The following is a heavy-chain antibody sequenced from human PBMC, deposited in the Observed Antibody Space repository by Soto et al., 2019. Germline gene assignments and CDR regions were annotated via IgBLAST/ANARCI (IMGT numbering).Heavy chain of an antibody. CDR1: GYTFTGYY. CDR3: ARGGYSYVFDY. Sequence: ASVKVSCKASGYTFTGYYMHWVRQAPGQGLEWMGWINPNSGGTNYARKFQGWVTMTRDTSISTAYMELSRLRSDDTAVYYCARGGYSYVFDYWGQGTLVTVSS. J-gene: IGHJ4*02. CDR2: INPNSGGT. V-gene: IGHV1-2*04. D-gene: IGHD5-18*01.